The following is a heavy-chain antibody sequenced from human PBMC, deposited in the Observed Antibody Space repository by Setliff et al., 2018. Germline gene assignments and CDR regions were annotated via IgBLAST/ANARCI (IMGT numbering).Heavy chain of an antibody. D-gene: IGHD3-22*01. J-gene: IGHJ4*02. CDR1: GYTFSSYS. Sequence: GGSLRLSCAASGYTFSSYSLNWVRQAPGKGLEYVSSISSSGGNIYYANSVKGRFIISRDNSKSTLFLQMGSLRAEDMSVYYCARGGTYSSGPLDYWGQGILVTVSS. CDR3: ARGGTYSSGPLDY. V-gene: IGHV3-64*01. CDR2: ISSSGGNI.